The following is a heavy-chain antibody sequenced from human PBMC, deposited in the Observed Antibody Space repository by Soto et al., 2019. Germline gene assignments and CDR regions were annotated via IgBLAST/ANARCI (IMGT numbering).Heavy chain of an antibody. V-gene: IGHV3-21*05. Sequence: GGSLRLSCAASGFTFSSYSMNWVRQAPGKGLEWVSYISSSSSYIYYADSVKGRFTISRDNAKNSLYLQMNSLRAEDTAVYYCARDVERELDYWGQGTLVTVSS. CDR3: ARDVERELDY. CDR1: GFTFSSYS. CDR2: ISSSSSYI. J-gene: IGHJ4*02. D-gene: IGHD1-26*01.